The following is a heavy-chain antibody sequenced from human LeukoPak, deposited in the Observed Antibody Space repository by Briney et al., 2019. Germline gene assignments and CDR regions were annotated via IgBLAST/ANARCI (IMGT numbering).Heavy chain of an antibody. D-gene: IGHD3-10*01. J-gene: IGHJ5*02. Sequence: ASVKVSCKASGYTFTGYYMHWVRQAPGQGLEWMGWINPSSGGTNYAQKFQGRVTMTRDTSISTAYMELSRLRSDDTAVYYCARDRSGDWFDPWGQGTLVTVSS. CDR3: ARDRSGDWFDP. V-gene: IGHV1-2*02. CDR2: INPSSGGT. CDR1: GYTFTGYY.